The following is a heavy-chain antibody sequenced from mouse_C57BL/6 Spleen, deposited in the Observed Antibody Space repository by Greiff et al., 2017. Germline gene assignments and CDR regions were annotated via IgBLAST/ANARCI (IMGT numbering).Heavy chain of an antibody. CDR3: ARKEIDDYDSGYFDY. D-gene: IGHD2-4*01. CDR1: GFSLTSYA. Sequence: VKLMESGPGLVAPSQSLSITCTVSGFSLTSYAISWVRQPPGKGLEWLGVIWTGGGTNYNSALKSRLSSSKDNSKSQVFLKMNSLQTDDTARYYCARKEIDDYDSGYFDYWGQGTTLTVSS. V-gene: IGHV2-9-1*01. CDR2: IWTGGGT. J-gene: IGHJ2*01.